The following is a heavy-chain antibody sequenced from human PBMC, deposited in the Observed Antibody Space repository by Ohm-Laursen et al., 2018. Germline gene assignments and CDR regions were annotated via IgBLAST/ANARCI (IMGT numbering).Heavy chain of an antibody. V-gene: IGHV4-59*08. J-gene: IGHJ2*01. D-gene: IGHD3-22*01. Sequence: SQTLSLTCTVSGDSITSSDWAWIRQPPGKRLEWIGNIHDRGNAAYNPSLKSRVTISEDMSNNQISLTLRSVTAADTAVYYCARRVTYYYDSSGYSGWYFDLWGRGTLLIVSS. CDR3: ARRVTYYYDSSGYSGWYFDL. CDR2: IHDRGNA. CDR1: GDSITSSD.